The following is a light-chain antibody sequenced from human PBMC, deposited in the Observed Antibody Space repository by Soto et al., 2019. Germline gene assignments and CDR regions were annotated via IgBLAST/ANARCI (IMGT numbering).Light chain of an antibody. Sequence: EVVLTQSPGTVSLSPGERATLSCRASQSVTSNYLAWYQQKPGQAPRLLIYAASSRATGIPDRFSGSGSGTDFTLRISRLEPEEFAVYYCHQYGSSITWTFGQGTQVEIK. V-gene: IGKV3-20*01. J-gene: IGKJ1*01. CDR3: HQYGSSITWT. CDR2: AAS. CDR1: QSVTSNY.